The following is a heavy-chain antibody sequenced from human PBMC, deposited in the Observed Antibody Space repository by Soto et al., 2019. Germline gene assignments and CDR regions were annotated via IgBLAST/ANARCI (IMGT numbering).Heavy chain of an antibody. CDR2: IYNSETT. Sequence: QVRLQESGPGLVKPSQTLSQTCTVSGASITSGHYYWTWIRQLPGKCLEWIGSIYNSETTHYNPSLTSRLTISIDTSAIQFSLKLSSVTAADTAIYYCALALGPTTGLDYWGQGTLITVSA. CDR1: GASITSGHYY. J-gene: IGHJ4*02. CDR3: ALALGPTTGLDY. V-gene: IGHV4-31*04. D-gene: IGHD1-26*01.